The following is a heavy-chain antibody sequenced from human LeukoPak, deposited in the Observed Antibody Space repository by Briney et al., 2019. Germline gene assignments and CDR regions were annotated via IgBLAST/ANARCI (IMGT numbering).Heavy chain of an antibody. CDR2: INRRGFT. V-gene: IGHV4-34*01. Sequence: SETLSLTCAVDGGSFSGDYWTWVRRPPGKGLEWIAEINRRGFTKYNPSLKSRVTISVDTSKEQFSLNLNSVTAADTAAYYCARGDSSSWYLWGQGTLVTVSS. D-gene: IGHD6-13*01. CDR3: ARGDSSSWYL. CDR1: GGSFSGDY. J-gene: IGHJ4*02.